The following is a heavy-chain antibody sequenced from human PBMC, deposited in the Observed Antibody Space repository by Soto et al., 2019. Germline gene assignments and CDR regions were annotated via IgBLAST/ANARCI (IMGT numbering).Heavy chain of an antibody. V-gene: IGHV4-34*01. D-gene: IGHD2-2*01. CDR1: GGSFSGFY. CDR3: ARWGYCSNSICYTFDY. J-gene: IGHJ4*02. Sequence: PSETLSLTCAVYGGSFSGFYWDWIRQPPGKGLEWIGGINDSGSTKYNPSLKSRVTISVDTSKNQFSLKLSSVTAADTAVYYCARWGYCSNSICYTFDYWGQGILVTVSS. CDR2: INDSGST.